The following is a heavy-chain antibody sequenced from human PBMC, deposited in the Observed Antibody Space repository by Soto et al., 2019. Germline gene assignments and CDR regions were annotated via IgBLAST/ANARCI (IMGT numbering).Heavy chain of an antibody. V-gene: IGHV1-18*01. J-gene: IGHJ3*02. Sequence: ASVKVSCKASDYSFTSYGISWVRQAPGQGLEWIGWINAYNGYTKYAQKLQGRVTMTTDTSTSTAYMDLRSLRSDDTAVYYCARDRHIIPDTFDIWGQGTMVTGS. CDR3: ARDRHIIPDTFDI. CDR2: INAYNGYT. CDR1: DYSFTSYG.